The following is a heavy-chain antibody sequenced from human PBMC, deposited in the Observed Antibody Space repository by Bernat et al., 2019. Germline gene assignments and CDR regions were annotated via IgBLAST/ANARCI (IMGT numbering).Heavy chain of an antibody. CDR2: INPNSGGT. Sequence: QVQLVQSGAEVKKPGASVKVSCKASGYTFTGYYMHWVRQAPGQGLEWMGWINPNSGGTNYAQKFQGWVTMTRDTSISTAYMELSRLRSDDTAVYYCARTVRLDHYDYGMDVWGQGTTVTVSS. V-gene: IGHV1-2*04. J-gene: IGHJ6*02. CDR1: GYTFTGYY. D-gene: IGHD3-16*01. CDR3: ARTVRLDHYDYGMDV.